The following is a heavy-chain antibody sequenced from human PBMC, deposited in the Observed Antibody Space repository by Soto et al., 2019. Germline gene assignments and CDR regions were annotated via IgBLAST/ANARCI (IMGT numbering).Heavy chain of an antibody. Sequence: GGSLRLSCAASGFTFSSYGMHWVRQAPGKGLEWVAVIWYDGSNKYYADSVKGRFTISRDNSKNTLYLQMNSLRAEDTAVYYCARDEMGYCSSTSCNWFDPWGQGTLVTVSS. D-gene: IGHD2-2*01. V-gene: IGHV3-33*01. CDR2: IWYDGSNK. CDR3: ARDEMGYCSSTSCNWFDP. CDR1: GFTFSSYG. J-gene: IGHJ5*02.